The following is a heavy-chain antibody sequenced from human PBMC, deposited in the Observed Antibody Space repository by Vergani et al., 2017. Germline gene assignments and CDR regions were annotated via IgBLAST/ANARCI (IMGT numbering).Heavy chain of an antibody. CDR1: GFTFSSYG. J-gene: IGHJ4*02. Sequence: QVQLVESGGGVVQPGRSLRLSCAASGFTFSSYGMHWVRQAPGKGLEWVAVISYDGSNKYYADSVKGRFTISRDNSKNTLYLQMNSLRAEDTAVYYCAKSSMRYGIPYYVDYWGQGTLVTVSS. V-gene: IGHV3-30*18. CDR2: ISYDGSNK. D-gene: IGHD2-2*01. CDR3: AKSSMRYGIPYYVDY.